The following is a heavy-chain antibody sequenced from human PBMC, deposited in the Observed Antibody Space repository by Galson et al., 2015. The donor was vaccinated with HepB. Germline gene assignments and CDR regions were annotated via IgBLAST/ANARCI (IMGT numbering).Heavy chain of an antibody. CDR2: IIPIFGTA. CDR3: ASYGGWYVALPPYYYYYYMDV. V-gene: IGHV1-69*13. J-gene: IGHJ6*03. D-gene: IGHD6-19*01. Sequence: SVKVSCKASGGTFSSYAISWVRQAPGQGLEWMGGIIPIFGTANYAQKFQGRVTITADESTSTAYMELSSLRSEDTAVYYCASYGGWYVALPPYYYYYYMDVWGKGTTVTVSS. CDR1: GGTFSSYA.